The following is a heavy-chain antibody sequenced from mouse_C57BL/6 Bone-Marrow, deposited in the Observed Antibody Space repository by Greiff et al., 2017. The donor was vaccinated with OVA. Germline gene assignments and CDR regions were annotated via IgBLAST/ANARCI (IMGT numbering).Heavy chain of an antibody. V-gene: IGHV7-3*01. Sequence: EVQVVESGGGLVQPGGSLSLSCAASGFTFTDYYMSWVRQPPGKALEWLGFIRNKANGYTTEYSASVKGRFTISRDNSQSILYLQMNALRAEDSATYYGAGGGFYYAMDYWGQGTSVTVSS. CDR3: AGGGFYYAMDY. CDR2: IRNKANGYTT. J-gene: IGHJ4*01. CDR1: GFTFTDYY.